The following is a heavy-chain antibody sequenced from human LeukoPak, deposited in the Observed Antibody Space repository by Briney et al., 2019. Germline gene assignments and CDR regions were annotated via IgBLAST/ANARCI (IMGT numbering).Heavy chain of an antibody. J-gene: IGHJ4*02. V-gene: IGHV3-49*03. D-gene: IGHD3-9*01. CDR2: IRSKAYGGTA. CDR3: TREIRYFDWFQADY. Sequence: GGSLRLSCTASGFTFGDHSVSWFRQAPGKGLGWVGFIRSKAYGGTAEYAASVKGRFTISRDDSKSVAYLQMDSLKTEDTAVYYCTREIRYFDWFQADYWGQGTLVTASS. CDR1: GFTFGDHS.